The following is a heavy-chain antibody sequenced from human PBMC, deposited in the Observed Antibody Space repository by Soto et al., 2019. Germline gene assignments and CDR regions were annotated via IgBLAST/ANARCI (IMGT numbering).Heavy chain of an antibody. Sequence: QVQLQESGPGLVKPSGTLSLTCAVSGGSISSSNWWSWVRQPPGKGLEGIGEIYHIGSTNYNPSLKSRGTISVDKSKNQFSLKLSSVTAADTAVYYCAAYSSGWYDRRGFDYWGQGTLVTVSS. CDR3: AAYSSGWYDRRGFDY. CDR2: IYHIGST. J-gene: IGHJ4*02. D-gene: IGHD6-19*01. V-gene: IGHV4-4*02. CDR1: GGSISSSNW.